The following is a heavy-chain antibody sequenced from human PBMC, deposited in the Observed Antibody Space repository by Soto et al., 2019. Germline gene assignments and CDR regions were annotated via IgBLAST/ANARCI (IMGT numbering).Heavy chain of an antibody. CDR2: IYYSGST. J-gene: IGHJ3*02. V-gene: IGHV4-31*03. D-gene: IGHD3-22*01. CDR1: GGSISSGGYY. Sequence: PSETLSLTCTVSGGSISSGGYYWSWIRQHPGKGLEWIGYIYYSGSTYYNPSLKSRVTISVDTSKNQFSLKLSSVTAADTAVYYCASXLYYYDSSGYYPDAFDIWGQGTMVTVSS. CDR3: ASXLYYYDSSGYYPDAFDI.